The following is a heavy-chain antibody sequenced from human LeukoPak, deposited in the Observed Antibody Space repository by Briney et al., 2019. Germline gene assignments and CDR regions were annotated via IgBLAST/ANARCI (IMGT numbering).Heavy chain of an antibody. CDR3: ARGALELWFGENNYYFDY. D-gene: IGHD3-10*01. CDR2: INPNSGGT. CDR1: GYTFTSYG. Sequence: ASVKVSCKASGYTFTSYGISWVRQAPGQGLEWMGWINPNSGGTNYAQKFQGRVTMTRDTSISTAYMELSRLRSDDTAVYYCARGALELWFGENNYYFDYWGQGTLVTVSS. J-gene: IGHJ4*02. V-gene: IGHV1-2*02.